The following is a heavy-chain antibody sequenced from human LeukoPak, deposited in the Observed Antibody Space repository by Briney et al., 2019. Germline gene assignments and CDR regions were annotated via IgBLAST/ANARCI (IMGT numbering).Heavy chain of an antibody. J-gene: IGHJ6*02. Sequence: PSETLSLTCTVSGGSISSGGYYRSWIRQHPAKGLEWIGYIYYSGSTYYNPSLKSRVTISVDTSKNQFSLKLSSVTAADTAVYYCARDRVDSSGYYIYYYGMDVWGQGTTVTVSS. D-gene: IGHD3-22*01. CDR2: IYYSGST. CDR3: ARDRVDSSGYYIYYYGMDV. V-gene: IGHV4-31*03. CDR1: GGSISSGGYY.